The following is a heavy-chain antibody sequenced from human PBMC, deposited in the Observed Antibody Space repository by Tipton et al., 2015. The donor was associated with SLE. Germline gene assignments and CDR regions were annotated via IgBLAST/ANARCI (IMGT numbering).Heavy chain of an antibody. D-gene: IGHD3-3*01. Sequence: TLSLTCNVSGGSISSGAYYWSWIRQHPGKGLEWIGYSYYSGSTYYNPSLKSRVTISVDTSKNQFSLKLSSVTAADTAVYYCAGSGEHYFDYWGQGTLVTVSS. CDR1: GGSISSGAYY. CDR3: AGSGEHYFDY. V-gene: IGHV4-31*03. J-gene: IGHJ4*02. CDR2: SYYSGST.